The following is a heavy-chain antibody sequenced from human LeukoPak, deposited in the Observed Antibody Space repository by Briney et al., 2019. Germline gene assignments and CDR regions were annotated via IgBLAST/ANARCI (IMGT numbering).Heavy chain of an antibody. CDR3: ARLKEGIDY. Sequence: SETLSLTCTVSGGSISSYYWSWMRQPPGKGLEWIGSIYYSGNTYYNPSLKSRVTISVDTSKNQFSLKLSSVTAADTAVYYCARLKEGIDYWGQGTLVTVSS. J-gene: IGHJ4*02. D-gene: IGHD3-10*01. CDR2: IYYSGNT. CDR1: GGSISSYY. V-gene: IGHV4-59*05.